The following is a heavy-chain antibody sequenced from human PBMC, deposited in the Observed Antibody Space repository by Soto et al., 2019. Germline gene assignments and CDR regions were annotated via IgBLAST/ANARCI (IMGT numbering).Heavy chain of an antibody. V-gene: IGHV4-31*03. CDR2: MYYSGSF. J-gene: IGHJ4*02. Sequence: QVQLQESGPGLVKPSQTLSLTCTVSGASISGGGSYWRWIRQRPGKVLEWLGDMYYSGSFFYHPSLNCRVMISSDTSKNQFSLSVGSVTAADTAVYYCARAPETPPIVRVVVPYFFDSWGQGTLVTVSS. CDR3: ARAPETPPIVRVVVPYFFDS. D-gene: IGHD3-16*02. CDR1: GASISGGGSY.